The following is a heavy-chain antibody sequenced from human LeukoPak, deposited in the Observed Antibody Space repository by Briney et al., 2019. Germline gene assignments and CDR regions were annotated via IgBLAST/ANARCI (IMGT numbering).Heavy chain of an antibody. CDR2: IYTSGST. D-gene: IGHD6-19*01. CDR1: GGSISSGSYY. V-gene: IGHV4-61*02. CDR3: ARSNSSGWYYYGMDV. J-gene: IGHJ6*02. Sequence: RSSETLSLTCTVSGGSISSGSYYWSWIRQPAGKGLEWIGRIYTSGSTNYNPSLKSRVTISVDTSKNQFSLKLSSVTAADTAVYYCARSNSSGWYYYGMDVWGQGTTVTVSS.